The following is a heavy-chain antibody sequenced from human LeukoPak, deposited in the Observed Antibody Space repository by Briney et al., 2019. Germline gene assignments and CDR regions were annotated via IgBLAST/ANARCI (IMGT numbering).Heavy chain of an antibody. Sequence: PRASVKVSCTASGGTFSSYAISWVRQAPGQGLEWMGGIIPIFGTANYAQKFQGRVTITTDESTSTAYMELSSLRSEDTAVYYCARSGHTEDYYDSSGYYSPFDPWGQGTLVTVSS. V-gene: IGHV1-69*05. D-gene: IGHD3-22*01. J-gene: IGHJ5*02. CDR3: ARSGHTEDYYDSSGYYSPFDP. CDR2: IIPIFGTA. CDR1: GGTFSSYA.